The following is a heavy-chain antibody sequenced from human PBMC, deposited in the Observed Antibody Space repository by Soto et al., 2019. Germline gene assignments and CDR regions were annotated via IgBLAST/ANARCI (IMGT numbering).Heavy chain of an antibody. CDR2: INPSGGST. V-gene: IGHV1-46*01. CDR1: GYTFTSYY. D-gene: IGHD3-3*01. CDR3: AIGLGEAITFFGVVTNYYGMDA. J-gene: IGHJ6*02. Sequence: AVKVSCKASGYTFTSYYMHWVRQAPGQGLEWMGIINPSGGSTSYAQKFQGRVTMTRDTSTSTVYMELSSLRSEDTAVYYCAIGLGEAITFFGVVTNYYGMDAWGQRTTVTVA.